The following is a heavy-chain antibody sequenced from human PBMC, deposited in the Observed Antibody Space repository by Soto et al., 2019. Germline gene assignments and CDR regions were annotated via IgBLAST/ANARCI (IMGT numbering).Heavy chain of an antibody. CDR3: SKGGRQWLVTSDFNY. CDR2: VSHDGRNT. J-gene: IGHJ4*02. Sequence: VQLVESGGGVVQPGRSLRLSCAASGFTFSDYAMHWVRQAPGKGLEWVAVVSHDGRNTHYADSVKGPFTISRDSSKKTISLEMMSLMAEDTSVYYCSKGGRQWLVTSDFNYWGQGALVTVSS. V-gene: IGHV3-30*18. D-gene: IGHD6-19*01. CDR1: GFTFSDYA.